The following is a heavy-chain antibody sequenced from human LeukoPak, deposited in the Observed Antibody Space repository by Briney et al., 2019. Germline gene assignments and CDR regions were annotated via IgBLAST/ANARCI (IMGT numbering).Heavy chain of an antibody. CDR1: GFTFSSYA. D-gene: IGHD6-19*01. V-gene: IGHV3-23*01. J-gene: IGHJ4*02. CDR3: AKSHAPYSSGFSPFDY. CDR2: ISGSGGST. Sequence: GGSLRLSCAASGFTFSSYAMSWVRQAPGKGLEWVSAISGSGGSTYYADSVKGRFTISRDKSKSTLYLQMNSLRAEDTAVYYCAKSHAPYSSGFSPFDYWGQGTLVTVSS.